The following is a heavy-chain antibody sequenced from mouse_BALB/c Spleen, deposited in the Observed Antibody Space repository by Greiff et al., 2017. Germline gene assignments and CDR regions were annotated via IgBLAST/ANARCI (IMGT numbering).Heavy chain of an antibody. J-gene: IGHJ3*01. CDR2: INPSTGYT. CDR1: GYTFTSYW. D-gene: IGHD1-1*01. CDR3: AKSTVVALAY. Sequence: VQVVESGAELAKPGASVKMSCKASGYTFTSYWMHWVKQRPGQGLEWIGYINPSTGYTEYNQKFKDKATLTADKSSSTAYMQLSSLTSEDSAVYYCAKSTVVALAYWGQGTLVTVSA. V-gene: IGHV1-7*01.